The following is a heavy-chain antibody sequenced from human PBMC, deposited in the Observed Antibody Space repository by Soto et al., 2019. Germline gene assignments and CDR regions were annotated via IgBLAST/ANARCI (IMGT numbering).Heavy chain of an antibody. CDR1: GYTFANSG. J-gene: IGHJ5*02. CDR3: AREVRKGWNWPSSNWFDP. V-gene: IGHV1-18*01. Sequence: ASVKVSCKASGYTFANSGINWVRQAPGQGLEWMGWISVYSGNTNYAQKLQGRVTMTRNTSISTAYMELSSLRSEDTAVYYFAREVRKGWNWPSSNWFDPWGQGTLVTVSS. D-gene: IGHD1-7*01. CDR2: ISVYSGNT.